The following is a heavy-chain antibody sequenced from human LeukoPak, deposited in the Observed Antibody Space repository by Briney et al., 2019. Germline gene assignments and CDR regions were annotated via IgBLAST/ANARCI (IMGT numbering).Heavy chain of an antibody. J-gene: IGHJ4*02. V-gene: IGHV3-53*01. Sequence: GGSLRLSCAASGFTVSNNYMSWVRQVPGKGPEWVSGILDNGDTNYADSVKGRFTISRDNSKNTLYLQMSSLRADDTAVHYFVRGRLFRGVFASWGQEPLVTVS. CDR2: ILDNGDT. D-gene: IGHD2-21*01. CDR1: GFTVSNNY. CDR3: VRGRLFRGVFAS.